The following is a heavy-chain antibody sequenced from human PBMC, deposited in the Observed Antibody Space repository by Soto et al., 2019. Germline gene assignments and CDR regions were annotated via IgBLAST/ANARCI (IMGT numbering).Heavy chain of an antibody. V-gene: IGHV3-30*18. Sequence: GGSLRLSCAASGFRFSSYGMHWVRQAPGKGLEWVAVISYDGSNKYYADSVKGRFTISRDNSKNTLYLQMNSLRAEDTAVYYCAKDSVVVVPAATPLYGMDVWGQGTTVTV. D-gene: IGHD2-2*01. J-gene: IGHJ6*02. CDR3: AKDSVVVVPAATPLYGMDV. CDR1: GFRFSSYG. CDR2: ISYDGSNK.